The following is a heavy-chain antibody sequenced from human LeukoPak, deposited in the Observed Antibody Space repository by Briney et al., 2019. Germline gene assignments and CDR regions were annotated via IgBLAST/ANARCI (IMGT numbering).Heavy chain of an antibody. CDR3: AKGRLDYGDYYVDD. J-gene: IGHJ4*02. CDR2: ISGSGGTT. Sequence: GGSLRLSCAASGFTFSNYGMSWVRQAPGKGLEWVSVISGSGGTTYYADSVKGRFTISRDNSKNTLYLQMNSLRAEDTSLYYCAKGRLDYGDYYVDDWGQGTLVTDSS. V-gene: IGHV3-23*01. CDR1: GFTFSNYG. D-gene: IGHD2-21*02.